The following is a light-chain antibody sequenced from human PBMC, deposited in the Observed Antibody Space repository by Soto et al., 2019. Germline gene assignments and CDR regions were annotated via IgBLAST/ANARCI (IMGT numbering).Light chain of an antibody. CDR2: EVS. CDR1: SSDVGNYNR. V-gene: IGLV2-18*02. CDR3: SSYTSSSTYV. Sequence: QSALTQPPSVSGSPGQSVTISCTGTSSDVGNYNRVSWYRQPPGTAPKVIIYEVSNRPSGVPDRFSGSKSGNTASLTISGLQAEDEADYYCSSYTSSSTYVFGTGTKLTVL. J-gene: IGLJ1*01.